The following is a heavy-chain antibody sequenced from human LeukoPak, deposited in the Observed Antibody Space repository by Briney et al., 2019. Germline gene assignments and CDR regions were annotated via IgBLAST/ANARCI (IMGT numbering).Heavy chain of an antibody. J-gene: IGHJ3*02. CDR2: ISSSSSYI. V-gene: IGHV3-21*01. D-gene: IGHD3-10*01. CDR1: GFTFSSYS. CDR3: ARIAMVRGIIIDAFDN. Sequence: GGSLRLSCAASGFTFSSYSMNWVPQAPGKWLEWVSSISSSSSYIYYAVSLKGRFTISRDNAKNSLYLQMNSLRAEDTAVYYCARIAMVRGIIIDAFDNWGQGTMVTVSS.